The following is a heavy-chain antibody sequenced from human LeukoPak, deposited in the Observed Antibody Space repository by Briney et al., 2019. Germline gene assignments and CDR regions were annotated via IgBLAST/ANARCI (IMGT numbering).Heavy chain of an antibody. J-gene: IGHJ6*03. CDR1: GGTFSSYA. CDR2: IIPIFGTA. CDR3: ARENTMIVVDTLEYYYYYMDV. D-gene: IGHD3-22*01. Sequence: ASVKVSCKASGGTFSSYAISWVRQAPGQGLEWMGGIIPIFGTANYAQKFQGRVTITADESTSTAYMELSSLRSEDMAVYYCARENTMIVVDTLEYYYYYMDVWGKGTTVTVSS. V-gene: IGHV1-69*13.